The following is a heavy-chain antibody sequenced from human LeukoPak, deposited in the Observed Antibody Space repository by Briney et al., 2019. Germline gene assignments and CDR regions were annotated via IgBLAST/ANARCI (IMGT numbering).Heavy chain of an antibody. CDR2: IYHSGST. V-gene: IGHV4-30-2*01. CDR3: ARRLYDSSGYYSDAFDI. CDR1: GGSISSGGYY. Sequence: SQTLSLTCTVSGGSISSGGYYWSWIRQPPGKGLEWIGYIYHSGSTYYNPSLKSRVTISVDRSKNQFSLKLSSVTAADTAVYYCARRLYDSSGYYSDAFDIWGQGTMVTVSS. J-gene: IGHJ3*02. D-gene: IGHD3-22*01.